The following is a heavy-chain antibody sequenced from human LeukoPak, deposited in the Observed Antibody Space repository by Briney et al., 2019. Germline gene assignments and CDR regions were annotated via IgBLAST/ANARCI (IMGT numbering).Heavy chain of an antibody. CDR1: GFTFTDVY. J-gene: IGHJ4*02. V-gene: IGHV3-11*01. CDR3: SRDPRSLDY. CDR2: ISPNSADI. Sequence: GGSLRLSRAASGFTFTDVYMSWIRQSPGKGLEWLAYISPNSADISYADSVKGRFTISRDNAKNSLYLQMNSLRVEDTGIYYCSRDPRSLDYWGQGALVTVSS.